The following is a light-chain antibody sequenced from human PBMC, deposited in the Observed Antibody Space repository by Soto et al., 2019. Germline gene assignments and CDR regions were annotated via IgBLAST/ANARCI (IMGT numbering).Light chain of an antibody. CDR2: AAS. V-gene: IGKV1-27*01. J-gene: IGKJ3*01. CDR3: QKYNSALT. Sequence: DIQMTQSPSSLSASVGDRVTITCRASQGMSNYLAWYQQKPGKVPKLLIYAASTLQSGVPSRFSGSGSGTDFTLTISSLQPEDVATYYCQKYNSALTFGPGTKVDIK. CDR1: QGMSNY.